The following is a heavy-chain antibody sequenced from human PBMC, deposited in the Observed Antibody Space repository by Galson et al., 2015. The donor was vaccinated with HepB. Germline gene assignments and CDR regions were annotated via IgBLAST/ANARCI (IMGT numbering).Heavy chain of an antibody. CDR2: INPSGGNT. Sequence: SVKVSCKASGYTFTSYYMHWVRQAPGQGLEWMGIINPSGGNTSYAQKFQGRVTMTRDTSTSTVYMELSSLSSEDTAVYYCARVSHSSSTSCSSGDASVILRQGKMVTVSS. V-gene: IGHV1-46*01. CDR1: GYTFTSYY. CDR3: ARVSHSSSTSCSSGDASVI. D-gene: IGHD2-2*01. J-gene: IGHJ3*02.